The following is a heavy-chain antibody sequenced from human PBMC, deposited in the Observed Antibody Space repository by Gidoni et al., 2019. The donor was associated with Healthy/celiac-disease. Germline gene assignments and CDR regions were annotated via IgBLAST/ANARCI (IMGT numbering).Heavy chain of an antibody. V-gene: IGHV3-72*01. Sequence: EVQLVESGGGLVQPGGSLRLACAASGFTFSDHYMDAVRQAPVKGLEEVGLTRNKANSYPTEYAASVKGRCTISSDDSKNSLYLQMNSLKTEDTAVYYCARGGSGSPLGYWGQGTLVTVSS. D-gene: IGHD1-26*01. CDR2: TRNKANSYPT. J-gene: IGHJ4*02. CDR3: ARGGSGSPLGY. CDR1: GFTFSDHY.